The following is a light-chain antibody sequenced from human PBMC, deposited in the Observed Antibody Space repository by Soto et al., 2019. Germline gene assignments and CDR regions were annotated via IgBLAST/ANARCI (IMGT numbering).Light chain of an antibody. Sequence: DIVLTQSPGTLSLSPGARATLSCRASQSVTSSYLAWYPPHTGLAPRLLMYGASSRATGIPDRFSGSGSGTDFTLIISRLEPEDFAGYYCQQYGSSPLTFGGGTKVDI. J-gene: IGKJ4*01. V-gene: IGKV3-20*01. CDR1: QSVTSSY. CDR3: QQYGSSPLT. CDR2: GAS.